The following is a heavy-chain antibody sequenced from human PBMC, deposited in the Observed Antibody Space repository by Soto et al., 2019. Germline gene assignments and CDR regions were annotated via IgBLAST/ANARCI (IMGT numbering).Heavy chain of an antibody. D-gene: IGHD3-22*01. Sequence: QVILAQSGAEVKKPGCSVKVSCKVSGGSFSRFSINWVRQAPGQRFEWMGGIIPIVGTANLTQKFQDRVTFTEDEATAKAYMTLSSLTSEYTAFYYCTSCDSNGYYPPNHDWGPGTQVTLSS. CDR1: GGSFSRFS. CDR2: IIPIVGTA. J-gene: IGHJ4*02. CDR3: TSCDSNGYYPPNHD. V-gene: IGHV1-69*01.